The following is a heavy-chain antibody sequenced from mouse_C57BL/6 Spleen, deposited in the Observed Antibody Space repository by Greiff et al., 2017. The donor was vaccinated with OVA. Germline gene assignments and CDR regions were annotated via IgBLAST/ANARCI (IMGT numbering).Heavy chain of an antibody. CDR2: ISSGSSTI. CDR3: ARNGYDDYYAMDY. CDR1: GFTFSDYG. Sequence: EVKVIESGGGLVKPGGSLKLSCAASGFTFSDYGMHWVRQAPEKGLEWVAYISSGSSTIYYADTVKGRFTISRDNAKNTLFLQMTSLRSEDTAMYYCARNGYDDYYAMDYWGQGTSVTVSS. V-gene: IGHV5-17*01. J-gene: IGHJ4*01. D-gene: IGHD2-2*01.